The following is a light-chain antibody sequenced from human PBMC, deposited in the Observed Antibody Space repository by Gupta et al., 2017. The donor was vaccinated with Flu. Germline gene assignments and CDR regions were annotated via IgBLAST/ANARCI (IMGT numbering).Light chain of an antibody. CDR2: DNR. J-gene: IGLJ3*02. CDR3: QVGDSSSGEQV. V-gene: IGLV3-21*02. CDR1: NIGSKS. Sequence: SYVLTQPPSVSVAPGQTATITCGGDNIGSKSAHWYQQKQGQAPVLVVYDNRDRPSRIPERFSGSNAGNTATLSISRVEAGDEADDYCQVGDSSSGEQVFGGGTTLTVL.